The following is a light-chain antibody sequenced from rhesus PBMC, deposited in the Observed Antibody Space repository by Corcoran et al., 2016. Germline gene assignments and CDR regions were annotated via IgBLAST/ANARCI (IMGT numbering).Light chain of an antibody. V-gene: IGKV1-36*02. CDR1: QGISDY. CDR2: AAS. J-gene: IGKJ3*01. Sequence: DIQMTQSPSSLSASVGDRVTITCRASQGISDYLSWYQQKPEKAPKRLIYAASSLESGVPSRLSGSGSGTEFTLTISSLQPEDFAAYYCLQGYSTPFTFGPGTKLDIK. CDR3: LQGYSTPFT.